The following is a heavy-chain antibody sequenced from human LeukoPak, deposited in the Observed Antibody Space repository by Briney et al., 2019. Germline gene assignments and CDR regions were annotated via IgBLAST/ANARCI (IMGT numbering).Heavy chain of an antibody. CDR1: GFTFSSYA. CDR3: AKDLRAVAGTFDY. Sequence: GGSLRLSXAASGFTFSSYAMSWVRQAPGKGLEWVSAISGSGGSTDYADSVKGRFTISRDNSKNTLYLQMNSLRAEDTAVYYCAKDLRAVAGTFDYWGQGTLVTVSS. CDR2: ISGSGGST. J-gene: IGHJ4*02. V-gene: IGHV3-23*01. D-gene: IGHD6-19*01.